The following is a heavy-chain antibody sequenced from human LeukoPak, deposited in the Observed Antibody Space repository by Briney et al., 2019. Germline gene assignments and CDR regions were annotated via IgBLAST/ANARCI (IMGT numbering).Heavy chain of an antibody. CDR3: ARQLRGEAVAGHLQPFDY. CDR2: FHYSGIT. J-gene: IGHJ4*02. D-gene: IGHD6-19*01. V-gene: IGHV4-61*01. Sequence: PSETLSLTCTVSGGSVSSGSYYWSWIRQPPGKGLEWVGCFHYSGITNNNPSLKSRVTISVDTSKNQFSLKLSSVTAADTAVYFCARQLRGEAVAGHLQPFDYWGQGTLVTVSS. CDR1: GGSVSSGSYY.